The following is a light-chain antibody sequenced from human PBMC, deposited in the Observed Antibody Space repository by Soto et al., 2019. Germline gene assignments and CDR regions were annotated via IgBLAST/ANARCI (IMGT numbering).Light chain of an antibody. Sequence: QSVLTQPPSASGTPGQRVTISCSGSSSNIGSNTVNWYQQLPGTAPKLLIYSNNQRPSGVPDRFSGSKSGTSASLAISGLQSEDEADYYCEEWDESLNGTVFGNGNKVTVL. CDR2: SNN. V-gene: IGLV1-44*01. CDR3: EEWDESLNGTV. CDR1: SSNIGSNT. J-gene: IGLJ1*01.